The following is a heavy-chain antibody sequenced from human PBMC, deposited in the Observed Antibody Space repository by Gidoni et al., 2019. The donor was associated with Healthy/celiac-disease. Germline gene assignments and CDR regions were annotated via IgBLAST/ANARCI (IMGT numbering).Heavy chain of an antibody. CDR1: GFTFSNAW. CDR3: TTGLGTSGYYFYWYFDL. V-gene: IGHV3-15*07. J-gene: IGHJ2*01. Sequence: EVQLVESGGGLVKPGGSLRLSCAASGFTFSNAWMNWVRQAPGKGLEWVGRIKSKTDGGTTDYAAPVKGRFTISRDDSKNTLYLQMNSLKTEDTAVYYCTTGLGTSGYYFYWYFDLWGRGTLVTVSS. CDR2: IKSKTDGGTT. D-gene: IGHD3-22*01.